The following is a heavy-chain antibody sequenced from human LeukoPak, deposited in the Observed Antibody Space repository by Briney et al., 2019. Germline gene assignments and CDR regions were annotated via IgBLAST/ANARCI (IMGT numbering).Heavy chain of an antibody. V-gene: IGHV1-2*06. CDR1: GYRFTGYY. CDR3: ARDESGHWFDP. CDR2: INPHSGDT. J-gene: IGHJ5*02. Sequence: ASVKVSCKASGYRFTGYYIHWVRQAPGQGLEWMGRINPHSGDTTYAQKFHGRVTLTTDTSISTAYMELGRLRYDDTAGYYCARDESGHWFDPWGQGSLVTVSS.